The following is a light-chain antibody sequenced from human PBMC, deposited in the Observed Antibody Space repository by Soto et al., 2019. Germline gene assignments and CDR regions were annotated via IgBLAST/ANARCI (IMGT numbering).Light chain of an antibody. V-gene: IGKV1-39*01. Sequence: DIQVTQSPSSLSASVGDRVTITCRASQSINNYLNWYQQKPGKAPKLLIYAASSLQSGVPSRFSGSGSGTDFTLTITSLQPEDFATYYCQQSYSTPPITFFQGTRLEI. CDR3: QQSYSTPPIT. CDR1: QSINNY. CDR2: AAS. J-gene: IGKJ5*01.